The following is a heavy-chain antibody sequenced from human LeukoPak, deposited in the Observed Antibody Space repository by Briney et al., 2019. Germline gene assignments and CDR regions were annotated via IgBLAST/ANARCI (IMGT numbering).Heavy chain of an antibody. CDR3: TTHYYDSSGQYYFDY. CDR2: ISAYNGNT. CDR1: GYTFTSYG. D-gene: IGHD3-22*01. J-gene: IGHJ4*02. V-gene: IGHV1-18*01. Sequence: ASVKVSCKASGYTFTSYGISWVRQAPGQGLEWMGWISAYNGNTNYAQKLQGRVTMTTDTSTSTAYMELRSLRPDDTAVYYCTTHYYDSSGQYYFDYWGQGTLVTVSS.